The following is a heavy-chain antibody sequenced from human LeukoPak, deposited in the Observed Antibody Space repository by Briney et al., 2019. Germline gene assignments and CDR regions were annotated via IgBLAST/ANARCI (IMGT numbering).Heavy chain of an antibody. Sequence: SETLSLTCTVSGGSISSYYWSWIRQPAGKGLEWIGRIYTSGSTNYTPSLKSRVTMSVDTSKNQFSLKLSSVTVADTAVYYCARAGIVGATVISPWGQGTLVTVSS. J-gene: IGHJ5*02. D-gene: IGHD1-26*01. CDR3: ARAGIVGATVISP. CDR1: GGSISSYY. CDR2: IYTSGST. V-gene: IGHV4-4*07.